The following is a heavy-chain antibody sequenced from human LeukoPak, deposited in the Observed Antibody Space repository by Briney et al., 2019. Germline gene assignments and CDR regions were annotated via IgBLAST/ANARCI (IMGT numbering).Heavy chain of an antibody. V-gene: IGHV4-34*01. D-gene: IGHD4-23*01. CDR2: INHRGST. CDR3: ARAPTTVVTPGNWFDP. J-gene: IGHJ5*02. Sequence: SETLSLTCAVYGGSFSGYYWSWIRQPLGKGLEWIGEINHRGSTNYNPSLKSRVTISVDTSKNQFSLKLSSVTAADTAVYYCARAPTTVVTPGNWFDPWGQGTLVTVSS. CDR1: GGSFSGYY.